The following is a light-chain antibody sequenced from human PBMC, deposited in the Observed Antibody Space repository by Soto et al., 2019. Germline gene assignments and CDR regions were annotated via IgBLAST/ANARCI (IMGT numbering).Light chain of an antibody. CDR3: CSYAASDLI. V-gene: IGLV2-23*01. CDR1: SSDVGPYKL. CDR2: EGT. J-gene: IGLJ2*01. Sequence: QSVLTQPASVSGSPGQSITISCSGASSDVGPYKLVAWYQQHPDKAPKLIIHEGTKRPSGVSSRFSGSQSGTTASLTISGLQAEDEGDYYCCSYAASDLIFGGGTKLTVL.